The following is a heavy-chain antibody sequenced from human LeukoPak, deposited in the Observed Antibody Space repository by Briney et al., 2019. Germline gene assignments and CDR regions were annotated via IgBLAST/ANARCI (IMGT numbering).Heavy chain of an antibody. CDR1: GGTFSSYA. Sequence: SVKVSCKASGGTFSSYAISWVRQAPGQGLEWMGGIIPIFGTANYAQKFQGRVTITADESTSTAYMELSSLRSEDTAVYYCARNLGATPYYFDYWGQGTLVTVSS. CDR2: IIPIFGTA. CDR3: ARNLGATPYYFDY. J-gene: IGHJ4*02. D-gene: IGHD1-26*01. V-gene: IGHV1-69*13.